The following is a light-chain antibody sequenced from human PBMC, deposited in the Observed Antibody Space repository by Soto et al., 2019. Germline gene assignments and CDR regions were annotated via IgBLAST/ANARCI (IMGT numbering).Light chain of an antibody. CDR1: SSNIGSNY. Sequence: QSVLTQPPSASGTPGQRVTISCSGSSSNIGSNYVYWYQQLPGTAPKLLIYRNNQRPSGVPDRFSGSKSGTSASLAISGLRSEEEADYYWAAWDDSLSGLAVFGGGTQLTVL. V-gene: IGLV1-47*01. CDR2: RNN. J-gene: IGLJ7*01. CDR3: AAWDDSLSGLAV.